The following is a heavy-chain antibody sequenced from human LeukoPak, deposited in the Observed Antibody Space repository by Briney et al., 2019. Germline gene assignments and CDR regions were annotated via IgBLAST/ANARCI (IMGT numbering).Heavy chain of an antibody. D-gene: IGHD2-15*01. CDR1: GYTFTAYN. Sequence: GASVKVSCKASGYTFTAYNLHWVRQAPGQGLEWMGWINPNSDGANYAQNFQGRVTMTRDTSTSTAYMELNSLRSDNTAAYHCATLRSGGYTSWGQGTLVTVSS. CDR2: INPNSDGA. CDR3: ATLRSGGYTS. J-gene: IGHJ5*02. V-gene: IGHV1-2*02.